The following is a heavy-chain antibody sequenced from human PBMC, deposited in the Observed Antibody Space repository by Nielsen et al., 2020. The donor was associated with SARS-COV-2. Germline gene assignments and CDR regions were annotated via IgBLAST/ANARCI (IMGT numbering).Heavy chain of an antibody. CDR3: ARDRLEWLLSYYYYGMDV. CDR2: IKQDGNQK. J-gene: IGHJ6*02. Sequence: WIRQPPGKGLEWVANIKQDGNQKYYVDSVKGRFTISRDNAKNSLYLQMNSLRAEDTAVYYCARDRLEWLLSYYYYGMDVWGQGTTVTSP. V-gene: IGHV3-7*03. D-gene: IGHD3-3*01.